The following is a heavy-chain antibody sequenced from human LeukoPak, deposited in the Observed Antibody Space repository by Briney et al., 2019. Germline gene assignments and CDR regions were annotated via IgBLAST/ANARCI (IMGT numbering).Heavy chain of an antibody. V-gene: IGHV4-34*01. Sequence: GSLRLSCAASGFTFSSYAMSWIRQPPGKGLEWIGEINHSGSTNYNPSLKSRVTISVDTSKNQFSLKLSSVTAADTAVYYCARVADNFDYWGQGTLVTVSS. D-gene: IGHD6-19*01. CDR1: GFTFSSYA. J-gene: IGHJ4*02. CDR2: INHSGST. CDR3: ARVADNFDY.